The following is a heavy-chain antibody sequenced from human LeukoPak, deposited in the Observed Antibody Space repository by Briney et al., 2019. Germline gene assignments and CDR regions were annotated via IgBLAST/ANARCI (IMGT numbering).Heavy chain of an antibody. J-gene: IGHJ6*03. CDR2: IYHSGST. Sequence: SEALSLTCTVSGYSNSSGYYWGWIRQPPGKGLEWIGSIYHSGSTYYNPSLKSRVTISVDMSKNQFSLKLSSVTAADTAVYYCARVSGYPYYYYYYYMDVWGKGTTVTVSS. V-gene: IGHV4-38-2*02. CDR3: ARVSGYPYYYYYYYMDV. D-gene: IGHD3-22*01. CDR1: GYSNSSGYY.